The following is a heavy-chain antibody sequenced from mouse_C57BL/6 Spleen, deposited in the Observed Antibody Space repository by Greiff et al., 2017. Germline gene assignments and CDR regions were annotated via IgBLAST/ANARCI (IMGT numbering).Heavy chain of an antibody. D-gene: IGHD1-1*01. J-gene: IGHJ2*01. V-gene: IGHV1-50*01. CDR3: ARDYYGSGYFDY. CDR2: IDPSDSYT. Sequence: QVQLQQPGAELVKPGASVKLSCKASGYTFTSYWMQWVKQRPGQGLEWIGEIDPSDSYTNYNQKFKGKATLTVDTSSSTAYMQLSSLTSEDSAVYCCARDYYGSGYFDYWGQGTTLTVSS. CDR1: GYTFTSYW.